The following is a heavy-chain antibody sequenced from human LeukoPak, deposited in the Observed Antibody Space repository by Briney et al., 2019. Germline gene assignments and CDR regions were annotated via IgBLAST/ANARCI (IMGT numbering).Heavy chain of an antibody. Sequence: PSETLSLTCTVSGGSISSYYWSWIRQPPGKGLEWIGEINHSGSTNYNPSLKSRVTISVDTSKNQFSLKLSSVTAADTAVYYCARGWRYCSGGSCYSDWFDPWGQGTLVTVSS. V-gene: IGHV4-34*01. D-gene: IGHD2-15*01. CDR2: INHSGST. CDR3: ARGWRYCSGGSCYSDWFDP. CDR1: GGSISSYY. J-gene: IGHJ5*02.